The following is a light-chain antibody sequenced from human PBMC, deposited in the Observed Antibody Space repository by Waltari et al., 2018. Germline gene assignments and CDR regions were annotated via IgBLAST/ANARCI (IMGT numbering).Light chain of an antibody. V-gene: IGKV3-11*01. CDR1: QSVSSY. J-gene: IGKJ1*01. CDR3: QQRSNWPWT. Sequence: DIVLTQSPAPLSLSPGGRAPLSCRASQSVSSYLAWYQQKPGQAPRLLIYDASNRATGIPARFSGSGSGTDFTLTISSLEPEDFAVYYCQQRSNWPWTFGQGTKVEIK. CDR2: DAS.